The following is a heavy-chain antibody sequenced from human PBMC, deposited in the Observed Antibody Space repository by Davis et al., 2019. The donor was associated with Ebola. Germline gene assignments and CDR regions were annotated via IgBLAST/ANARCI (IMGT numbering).Heavy chain of an antibody. D-gene: IGHD1-26*01. V-gene: IGHV3-23*01. CDR1: GFTSGRYA. CDR3: ARSPEWEGYYQP. Sequence: GESLKISCAASGFTSGRYAMSWVRQAPGKGLEWVAAITDTGGRTHYADSVKGRFTISGDISKNTVYLQMNRLRVEDTAMYYCARSPEWEGYYQPWGQGTLITVSS. CDR2: ITDTGGRT. J-gene: IGHJ1*01.